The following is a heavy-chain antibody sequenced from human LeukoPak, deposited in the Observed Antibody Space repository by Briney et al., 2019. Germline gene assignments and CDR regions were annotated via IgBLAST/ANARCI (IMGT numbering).Heavy chain of an antibody. CDR3: ARCLVGAAPGYFDY. Sequence: GASVKVSCKASGGTFSSYTISWVRQAPGQGLEWMGRIIPILGIANYAQKFQGRVTITADKSTSTAYMELSSLRSEDTAVYYCARCLVGAAPGYFDYWGQGTLVTVCS. V-gene: IGHV1-69*02. J-gene: IGHJ4*02. CDR1: GGTFSSYT. D-gene: IGHD1-26*01. CDR2: IIPILGIA.